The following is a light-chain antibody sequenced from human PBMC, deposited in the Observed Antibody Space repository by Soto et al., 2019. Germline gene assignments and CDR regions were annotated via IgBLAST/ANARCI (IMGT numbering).Light chain of an antibody. Sequence: IQLTQSPSSLSASVGDRVTITCRASQDIAIYLAWYQQKPGEAPKLLIYAASTLYGGVPSRFSGSGSGTDFALTITSLQAAHFAPYYCHQLRMYPSTFGGGTKLQIK. CDR2: AAS. J-gene: IGKJ4*01. CDR3: HQLRMYPST. CDR1: QDIAIY. V-gene: IGKV1-9*01.